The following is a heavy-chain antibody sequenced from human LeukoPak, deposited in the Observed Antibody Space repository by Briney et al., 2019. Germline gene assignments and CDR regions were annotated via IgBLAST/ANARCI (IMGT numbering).Heavy chain of an antibody. D-gene: IGHD3-10*01. CDR2: ISAYNGNT. Sequence: ASVKVSCKASGYTFTSYGISWVRQAPGQGLEWMGWISAYNGNTNYAQKFQGRVTMTTDTSTSTAYTELRSLRSDDTAVYYCAREYYYGSGSYPTNVIWFDPWGQGTLVTVSS. CDR1: GYTFTSYG. J-gene: IGHJ5*02. V-gene: IGHV1-18*01. CDR3: AREYYYGSGSYPTNVIWFDP.